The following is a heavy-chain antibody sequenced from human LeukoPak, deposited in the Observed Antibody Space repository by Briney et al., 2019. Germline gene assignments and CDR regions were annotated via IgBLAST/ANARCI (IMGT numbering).Heavy chain of an antibody. Sequence: ASVKVSCKVSGYTFTDYYMHWVQQAPGKGLEWMGLVDPEDGEPIYAEKFQGRVTITADTSTDTAYMELSSLRSEDTAVYYCATVPPYYYGSGSYHWFDPWGQGTLVTVS. J-gene: IGHJ5*02. D-gene: IGHD3-10*01. V-gene: IGHV1-69-2*01. CDR2: VDPEDGEP. CDR3: ATVPPYYYGSGSYHWFDP. CDR1: GYTFTDYY.